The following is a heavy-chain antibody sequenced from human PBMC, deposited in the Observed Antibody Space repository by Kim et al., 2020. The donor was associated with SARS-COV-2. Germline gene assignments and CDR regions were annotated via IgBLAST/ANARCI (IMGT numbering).Heavy chain of an antibody. D-gene: IGHD3-10*01. Sequence: SVKVSCKPSGGSFSNYEISWVRQAPGQGPEWMGGIIPMFGPGNHAQKFQGRLTITADKSTSTVYMELRSLRSEDTAVYFCASISNYYGSGRWFDPWGQGTLVTVSS. CDR2: IIPMFGPG. CDR1: GGSFSNYE. V-gene: IGHV1-69*06. J-gene: IGHJ5*02. CDR3: ASISNYYGSGRWFDP.